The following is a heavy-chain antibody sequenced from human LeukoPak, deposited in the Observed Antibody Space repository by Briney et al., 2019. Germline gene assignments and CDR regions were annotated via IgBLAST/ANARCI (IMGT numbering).Heavy chain of an antibody. Sequence: GGSLRLSCAASGFTFSSYAVSWVRQAPGKGLEWVSAISGSGGSTYYADSVKGRFTISRDNSKNTLYLQMNSLRAEDTAVYYCAKDHFVVVSAPYFDYWGQGTLVTVSS. CDR3: AKDHFVVVSAPYFDY. CDR2: ISGSGGST. D-gene: IGHD2-15*01. J-gene: IGHJ4*02. CDR1: GFTFSSYA. V-gene: IGHV3-23*01.